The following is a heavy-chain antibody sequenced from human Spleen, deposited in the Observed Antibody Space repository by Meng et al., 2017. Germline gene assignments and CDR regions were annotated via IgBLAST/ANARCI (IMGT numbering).Heavy chain of an antibody. CDR2: IFHDGTS. CDR3: ARDPMVGATDY. J-gene: IGHJ4*02. Sequence: SETLSLTCAVSGYSISSGYFWGWIRQPPGKGLEWIGSIFHDGTSHYNPSLRSRVTMSVDTSKNQFSLKMTSVTAADTGVYYCARDPMVGATDYWGQGTLVTVSS. D-gene: IGHD1-26*01. CDR1: GYSISSGYF. V-gene: IGHV4-38-2*02.